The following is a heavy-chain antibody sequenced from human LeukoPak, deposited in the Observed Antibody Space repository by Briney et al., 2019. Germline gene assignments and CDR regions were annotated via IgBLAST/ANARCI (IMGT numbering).Heavy chain of an antibody. J-gene: IGHJ2*01. CDR1: GDSISSGGYY. V-gene: IGHV4-31*03. Sequence: PSETLSLTCTVSGDSISSGGYYWSWIRQHPGKGLEWIGYIYYSGSSYYTPSPKSRLTISEDTSKNQFSLELSSVTAADTAVYYCARGGRGSGSDYWYFDLWGRGTLVTVSS. D-gene: IGHD3-10*01. CDR3: ARGGRGSGSDYWYFDL. CDR2: IYYSGSS.